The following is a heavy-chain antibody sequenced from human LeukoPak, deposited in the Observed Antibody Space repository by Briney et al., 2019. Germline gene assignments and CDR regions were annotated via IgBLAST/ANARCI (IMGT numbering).Heavy chain of an antibody. V-gene: IGHV3-23*01. CDR1: GFTFSSYA. CDR3: AKRAGYSYGYYFDY. CDR2: ISGSGGST. Sequence: PGGSLRLSCAASGFTFSSYAMSWVRQAPGKGLECVSGISGSGGSTFYADSVKGRFTISRDNSKNTLYLQMNSLRAEDTAVYYCAKRAGYSYGYYFDYWGQGTLVTVSS. D-gene: IGHD5-18*01. J-gene: IGHJ4*02.